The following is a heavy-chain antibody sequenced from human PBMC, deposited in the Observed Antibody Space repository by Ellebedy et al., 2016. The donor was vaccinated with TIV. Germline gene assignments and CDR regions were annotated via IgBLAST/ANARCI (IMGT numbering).Heavy chain of an antibody. J-gene: IGHJ6*03. Sequence: GESLKISCKGSGYSFTSYWIGWVRQLPGKGLEWLGNIYPGDSDTRYSPSVQGQVTISADKSISTAYLQWSSLKASDTAIYYCARPNMGYYYMDAWGTGTTVSVSS. D-gene: IGHD2/OR15-2a*01. CDR1: GYSFTSYW. CDR3: ARPNMGYYYMDA. V-gene: IGHV5-51*01. CDR2: IYPGDSDT.